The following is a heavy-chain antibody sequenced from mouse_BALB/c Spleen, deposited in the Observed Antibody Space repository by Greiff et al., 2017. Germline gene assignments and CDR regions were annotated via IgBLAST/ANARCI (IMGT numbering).Heavy chain of an antibody. CDR1: GYTFSSYW. CDR3: ARPYYYGSSSYWYFDV. CDR2: ILPGSGST. D-gene: IGHD1-1*01. J-gene: IGHJ1*01. V-gene: IGHV1-9*01. Sequence: QVQLKQSGAELMKPGASVKISCKATGYTFSSYWIEWVKQRPGHGLEWIGEILPGSGSTNYNEKFKGKATFTADTSSNTAYMQLSSLTSEDSAVYYCARPYYYGSSSYWYFDVWGAGTTVTVSS.